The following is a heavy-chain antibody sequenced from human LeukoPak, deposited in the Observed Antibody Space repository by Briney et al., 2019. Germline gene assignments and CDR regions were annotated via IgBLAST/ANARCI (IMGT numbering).Heavy chain of an antibody. CDR2: IYYSGST. V-gene: IGHV4-39*01. J-gene: IGHJ4*02. D-gene: IGHD2-2*01. Sequence: SETLSLTCTVSDGSISSSSYYWGWIRQPPGKGLEWIGSIYYSGSTYYNPSLKSRVTILVDTSKNQFSLKLSSVTAADTAVYYCASPLGYCSSTNCYGDYWGQGTLVTVSS. CDR3: ASPLGYCSSTNCYGDY. CDR1: DGSISSSSYY.